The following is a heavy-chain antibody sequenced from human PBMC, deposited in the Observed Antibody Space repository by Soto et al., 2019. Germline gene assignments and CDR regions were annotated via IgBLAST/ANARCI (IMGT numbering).Heavy chain of an antibody. CDR2: IYTSGST. Sequence: PSETLSLTCTVSGGSISSYYWSWIRQPAGKGLEWIGRIYTSGSTNYNPSLKSRVTMSVDTSKNQFSLKLSSVTAADTAVYYCARTYYYGSGSLYYFDYWGQGTLVTVS. CDR3: ARTYYYGSGSLYYFDY. CDR1: GGSISSYY. D-gene: IGHD3-10*01. V-gene: IGHV4-4*07. J-gene: IGHJ4*02.